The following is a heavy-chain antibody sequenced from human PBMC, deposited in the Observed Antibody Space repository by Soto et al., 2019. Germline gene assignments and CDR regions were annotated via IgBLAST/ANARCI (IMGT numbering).Heavy chain of an antibody. CDR2: IYWNDDK. D-gene: IGHD6-19*01. Sequence: SGPTLVNPTQTLTLTCIFSGFSLRTSGVGVVWIRQPPGKALEWLGFIYWNDDKGYTPSLKIRLTITKDTSKNQVGLTMTNMDTLDIPTYYCAKSGSSGWYGWLDPWGQGTLVTVSS. J-gene: IGHJ5*02. CDR3: AKSGSSGWYGWLDP. CDR1: GFSLRTSGVG. V-gene: IGHV2-5*01.